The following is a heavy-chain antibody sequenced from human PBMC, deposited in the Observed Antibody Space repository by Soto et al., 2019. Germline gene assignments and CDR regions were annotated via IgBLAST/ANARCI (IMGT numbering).Heavy chain of an antibody. CDR3: AREYVDTAMVPYYYYGMDV. D-gene: IGHD5-18*01. CDR1: GGTFSSYA. V-gene: IGHV1-69*13. Sequence: GASVKVSCKASGGTFSSYAISWVRQAPGQGLEWMGGIIPIFGTANYAQKFQGRVTITADESTSTAYMELSSLRSEDTAVYYCAREYVDTAMVPYYYYGMDVWGQGTTVTVSS. J-gene: IGHJ6*02. CDR2: IIPIFGTA.